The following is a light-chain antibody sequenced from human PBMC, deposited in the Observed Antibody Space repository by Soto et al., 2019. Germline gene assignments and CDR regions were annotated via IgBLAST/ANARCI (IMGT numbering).Light chain of an antibody. CDR3: QSFDSSLSAHVV. CDR2: G. Sequence: QSVLTQPPSVSGAPGQRVTISCTGTSSNIGAGYDVHWYQQLPGTAPKLLSYGDRFSGSKSGTSAYLAITGLKAEDEADSFCQSFDSSLSAHVVFGGGTKLTVL. V-gene: IGLV1-40*01. CDR1: SSNIGAGYD. J-gene: IGLJ2*01.